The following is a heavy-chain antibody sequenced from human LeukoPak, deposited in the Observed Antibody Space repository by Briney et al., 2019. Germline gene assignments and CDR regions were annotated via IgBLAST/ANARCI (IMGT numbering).Heavy chain of an antibody. D-gene: IGHD3-22*01. CDR2: ISGSGGSK. CDR1: GFTFSSYA. J-gene: IGHJ3*02. CDR3: AKDYYYDSSVYDAFDI. V-gene: IGHV3-23*01. Sequence: GGSLRLSCAASGFTFSSYAMSWVRQAPGKGLEWVSDISGSGGSKYYADSVRGRFTISRDNSKNSLYLQMNSLRAEDTAVYYCAKDYYYDSSVYDAFDIWGQGTMVTVSS.